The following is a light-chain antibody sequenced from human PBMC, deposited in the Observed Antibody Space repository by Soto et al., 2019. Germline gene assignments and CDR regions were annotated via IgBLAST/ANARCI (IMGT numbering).Light chain of an antibody. CDR3: QQYNSYSLT. J-gene: IGKJ4*01. V-gene: IGKV1-5*01. CDR2: DAS. CDR1: QSISSW. Sequence: DIEMTQSPSTLSASVGDRLTITCGASQSISSWLAWYQQKPGKAPKLLIYDASSSESGVPSRFSGSGSGTEFTLTISSLQPDDFATYYCQQYNSYSLTFGGGTKVDIK.